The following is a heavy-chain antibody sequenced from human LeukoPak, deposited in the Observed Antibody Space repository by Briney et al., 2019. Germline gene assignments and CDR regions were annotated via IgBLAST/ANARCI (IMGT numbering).Heavy chain of an antibody. V-gene: IGHV1-46*01. CDR3: ARCHRGGSCR. J-gene: IGHJ4*02. Sequence: ASVKVSCKASGYTFTSYDINWVRQAPGQGLEWMGIINPSGGSTSYAQKFQGRVTMTRDTSTSTVYMELSSLRSEDTAVYYCARCHRGGSCRWGQGTLVTVSS. CDR2: INPSGGST. D-gene: IGHD2-15*01. CDR1: GYTFTSYD.